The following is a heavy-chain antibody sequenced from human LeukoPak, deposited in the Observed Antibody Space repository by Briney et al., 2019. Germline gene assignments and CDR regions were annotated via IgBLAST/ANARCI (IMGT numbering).Heavy chain of an antibody. CDR3: ARAYYDILTGYQSLDY. Sequence: ASVKVSCKASGYTFTGYYMHWVRQAPGQGLEWMGWINPNSGGTNYAQKFQGRVTITRDTSISTAYMELSRLRSDDTAVYYCARAYYDILTGYQSLDYWGQGTLVTVSS. D-gene: IGHD3-9*01. CDR1: GYTFTGYY. V-gene: IGHV1-2*02. J-gene: IGHJ4*02. CDR2: INPNSGGT.